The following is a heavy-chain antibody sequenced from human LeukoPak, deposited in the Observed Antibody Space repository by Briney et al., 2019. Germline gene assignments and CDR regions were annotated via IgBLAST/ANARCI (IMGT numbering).Heavy chain of an antibody. Sequence: ASVKVSCKASGYTFTSYYMHWVRQAPGEGLEWMGIINPSGGSTSYAQKFQGRVTMTRDMSTSTVYMELSSLRSEDTAVYYCARAGIAVAGTQYAFDIWGQGTMVTVSS. CDR2: INPSGGST. CDR3: ARAGIAVAGTQYAFDI. V-gene: IGHV1-46*01. CDR1: GYTFTSYY. D-gene: IGHD6-19*01. J-gene: IGHJ3*02.